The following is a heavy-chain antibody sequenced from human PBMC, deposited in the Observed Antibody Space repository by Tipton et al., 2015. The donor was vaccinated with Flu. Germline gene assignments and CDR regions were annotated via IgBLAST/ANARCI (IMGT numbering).Heavy chain of an antibody. J-gene: IGHJ4*02. V-gene: IGHV4-59*08. Sequence: LRLSCTVSGGSISSYYWSWIRQPPGKGLEWIGYIYYSGSTNYNPSLKSRVTISVDTSKDQFSLKLSSVTAADTAVYYCARHFRGYDSSGYYLYFDYWGQGTLVTVSS. CDR3: ARHFRGYDSSGYYLYFDY. CDR1: GGSISSYY. CDR2: IYYSGST. D-gene: IGHD3-22*01.